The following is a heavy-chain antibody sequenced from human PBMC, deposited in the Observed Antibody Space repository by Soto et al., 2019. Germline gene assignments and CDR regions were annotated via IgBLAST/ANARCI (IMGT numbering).Heavy chain of an antibody. CDR2: IYYSGST. V-gene: IGHV4-39*01. Sequence: PSETLSLTCTVSGGSISSSGYYWGWIRQPPGEVLEWIGSIYYSGSTYYKPSLKSRVTISVDTSKNQFSLKLSSVTSADTAVYYCARLLCKGDCYFAPSHNWFDPWGQGTLVTVSS. CDR1: GGSISSSGYY. D-gene: IGHD2-21*02. J-gene: IGHJ5*02. CDR3: ARLLCKGDCYFAPSHNWFDP.